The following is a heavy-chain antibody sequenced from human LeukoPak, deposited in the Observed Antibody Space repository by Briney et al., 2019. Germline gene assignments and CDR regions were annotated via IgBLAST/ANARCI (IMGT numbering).Heavy chain of an antibody. J-gene: IGHJ6*02. V-gene: IGHV4-31*03. Sequence: SETLSLTCTVSGGSISSGGYSWTWIRQHPGKGLEWIGYIYYSGSTNYNPSLKSRVTISVDTSKNQFSLKLSSVTAADTAVYYCARGNYDFWSGYSYNYYYYYYGMDVWGQGTTVTVSS. CDR2: IYYSGST. D-gene: IGHD3-3*01. CDR3: ARGNYDFWSGYSYNYYYYYYGMDV. CDR1: GGSISSGGYS.